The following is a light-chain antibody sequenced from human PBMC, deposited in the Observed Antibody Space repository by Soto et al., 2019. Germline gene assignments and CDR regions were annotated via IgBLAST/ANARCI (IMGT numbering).Light chain of an antibody. CDR1: QGIRND. Sequence: AIQMTQSPSSLSASVGDRVTITCRASQGIRNDLGWYQQKPGKAPKLLIYAASSLQSGVPSRFSGSGSGTDFTLTIGSLQPEDFATYYCRQDYNYPWTFDQGTKVEIK. J-gene: IGKJ1*01. CDR2: AAS. V-gene: IGKV1-6*01. CDR3: RQDYNYPWT.